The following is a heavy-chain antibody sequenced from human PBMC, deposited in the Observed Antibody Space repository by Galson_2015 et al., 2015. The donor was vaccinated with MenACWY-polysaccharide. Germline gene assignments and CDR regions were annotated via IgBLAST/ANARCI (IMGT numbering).Heavy chain of an antibody. CDR3: ARRSVDNWYSDL. J-gene: IGHJ2*01. CDR1: HASISSSY. CDR2: IHATVST. D-gene: IGHD1-26*01. V-gene: IGHV4-4*07. Sequence: SEPLSLTCTVSHASISSSYWSWIRQSADKELEYIGRIHATVSTAYNPSFRSRVAMSVDLPRNNFSLTLASVTASDTAIYFCARRSVDNWYSDLWGRGTLVIVAA.